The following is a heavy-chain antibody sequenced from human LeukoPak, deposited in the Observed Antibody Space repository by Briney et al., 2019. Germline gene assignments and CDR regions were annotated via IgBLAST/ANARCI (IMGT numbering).Heavy chain of an antibody. CDR2: TNPNSGGT. CDR3: AREEELWFGEFPLDY. Sequence: ASLKVSSKPSGYTLTGYYMHWVRQGPGQGVEWMGRTNPNSGGTNYAQKYQGGVTMTRETTISTAYMELSRLRSDDTAVYYCAREEELWFGEFPLDYWGQGTLVTVSS. CDR1: GYTLTGYY. V-gene: IGHV1-2*06. J-gene: IGHJ4*02. D-gene: IGHD3-10*01.